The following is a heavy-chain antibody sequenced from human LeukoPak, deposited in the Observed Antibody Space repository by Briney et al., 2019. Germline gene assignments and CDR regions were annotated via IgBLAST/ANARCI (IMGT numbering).Heavy chain of an antibody. CDR2: ISSSGSTI. CDR3: ARVGYSSGWTTDAFDI. CDR1: GFTFSSYE. D-gene: IGHD6-19*01. J-gene: IGHJ3*02. V-gene: IGHV3-48*03. Sequence: GGSLRLSCAASGFTFSSYEMNWVRQAPGKGLEWVSYISSSGSTIYYADSAKGRFTISRDNAKNSLSLQMNSLRAEDTAIYYCARVGYSSGWTTDAFDIWGQGTMVTVSS.